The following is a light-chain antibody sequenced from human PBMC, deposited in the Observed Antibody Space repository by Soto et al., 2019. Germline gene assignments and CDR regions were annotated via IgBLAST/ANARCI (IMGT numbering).Light chain of an antibody. CDR3: QQYSRTPPIT. CDR1: QNANSNY. J-gene: IGKJ5*01. CDR2: GAS. Sequence: EIVLTQFPGTLSLSPGERATLSCRASQNANSNYLAWYQQKPGQAPRLLIYGASVRATGIPDRFSGGGSGTDFTLTIGRLEPEDFAVYFCQQYSRTPPITFGQGTRLEIK. V-gene: IGKV3-20*01.